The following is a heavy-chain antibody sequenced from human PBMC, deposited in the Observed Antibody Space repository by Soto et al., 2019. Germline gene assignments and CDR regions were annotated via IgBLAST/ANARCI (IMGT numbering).Heavy chain of an antibody. CDR3: ARHSSGSRLPGFGS. CDR1: GGSISSSTSY. Sequence: QLQLQESGPGLVKPSETLSLTCTVSGGSISSSTSYWGWVRQPPGKGLEWIASIYDGGNFPYHPSHRSRVTKSVDTSKTHLSLRLSSVTAAGTAVYYCARHSSGSRLPGFGSWGQGTLVTVSP. V-gene: IGHV4-39*01. J-gene: IGHJ5*02. D-gene: IGHD2-15*01. CDR2: IYDGGNF.